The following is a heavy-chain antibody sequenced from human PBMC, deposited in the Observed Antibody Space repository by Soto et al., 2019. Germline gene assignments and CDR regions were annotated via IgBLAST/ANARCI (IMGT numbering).Heavy chain of an antibody. D-gene: IGHD4-17*01. J-gene: IGHJ4*02. V-gene: IGHV1-2*02. CDR1: GYTFTGYY. CDR3: ARETVTADFDY. Sequence: ASVKVSCKASGYTFTGYYMHWVRQAPGQGLEWMGWINPNSGGTNYAQKFQGRVTMTRDTSTSTVYMELSSLRSEDTAVYYCARETVTADFDYWGQGTLVTVSS. CDR2: INPNSGGT.